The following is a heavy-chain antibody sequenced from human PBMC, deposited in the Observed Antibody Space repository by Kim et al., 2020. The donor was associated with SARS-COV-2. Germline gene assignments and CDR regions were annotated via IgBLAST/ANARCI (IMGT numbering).Heavy chain of an antibody. D-gene: IGHD1-26*01. CDR1: GFTFWGYT. CDR3: VKGTGFILPSDSTYNLDV. J-gene: IGHJ6*02. CDR2: FYGGADAT. Sequence: EGSLRLSCAASGFTFWGYTMNWVRQAPGKGLEWVSLFYGGADATRYADSVKGRFTISRDNSKSTLYLQMTTLRVEDTAVYYCVKGTGFILPSDSTYNLDVWGQGTTVIVSS. V-gene: IGHV3-23*03.